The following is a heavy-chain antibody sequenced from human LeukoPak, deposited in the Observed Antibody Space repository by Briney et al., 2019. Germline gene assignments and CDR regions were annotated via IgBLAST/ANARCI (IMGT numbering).Heavy chain of an antibody. Sequence: GGSLRLSCAASGFTFSSYAMSWVRQAPGKGLEWVSAISGSGGSTYYADSVKGRFTISRDNSKNTLYLQMNSLRAEDTAVYYCAKVGAAVAGRGYYFDYWGQGTPVTVSS. D-gene: IGHD6-19*01. V-gene: IGHV3-23*01. CDR3: AKVGAAVAGRGYYFDY. CDR2: ISGSGGST. CDR1: GFTFSSYA. J-gene: IGHJ4*02.